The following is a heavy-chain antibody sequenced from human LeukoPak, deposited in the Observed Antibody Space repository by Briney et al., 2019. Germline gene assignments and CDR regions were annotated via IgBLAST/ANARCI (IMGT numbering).Heavy chain of an antibody. D-gene: IGHD1-26*01. Sequence: GASVKVSCKASGYTFTSYGISWVRQAPGQGLEWMGRIIPIFGTANYAQKFQGRVTITTDESTSTAYMELSSLRSEDTAVYYCARDAEDSGSYFDYWGQGTLVTVSS. V-gene: IGHV1-69*05. CDR3: ARDAEDSGSYFDY. CDR2: IIPIFGTA. J-gene: IGHJ4*02. CDR1: GYTFTSYG.